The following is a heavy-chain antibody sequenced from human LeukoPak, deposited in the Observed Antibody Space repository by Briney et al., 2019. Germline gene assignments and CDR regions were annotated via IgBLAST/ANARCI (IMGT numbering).Heavy chain of an antibody. J-gene: IGHJ4*02. Sequence: QPGGSLRLSCTASGFTFSSFAMHYVRQAPGKGLEWVEVISFDGTNEFYADSVKGRFTISRDHSKNTVYLQMNSLRLEDSAMYYCARAYGDSSPFDYWGQGTLVTVSS. V-gene: IGHV3-30-3*01. CDR3: ARAYGDSSPFDY. D-gene: IGHD4-17*01. CDR1: GFTFSSFA. CDR2: ISFDGTNE.